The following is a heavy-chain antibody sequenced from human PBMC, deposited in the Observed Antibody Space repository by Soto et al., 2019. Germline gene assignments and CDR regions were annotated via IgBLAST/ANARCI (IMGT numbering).Heavy chain of an antibody. CDR2: IYYSGST. D-gene: IGHD2-15*01. J-gene: IGHJ2*01. CDR1: GGSISSGDYY. Sequence: QVQLQESGPGLVKPSQTLSLTCTVSGGSISSGDYYWSWIRQPPGKVLEWIGYIYYSGSTYYNPSLKRRVTISVDSAKNNLSLELSYVTAADTAVYYCARDPKCPRSREVESYWYFDLGGRGTLVTVSS. CDR3: ARDPKCPRSREVESYWYFDL. V-gene: IGHV4-30-4*01.